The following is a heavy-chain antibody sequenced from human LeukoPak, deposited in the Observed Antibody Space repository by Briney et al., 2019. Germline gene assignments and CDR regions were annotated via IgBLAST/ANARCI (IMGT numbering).Heavy chain of an antibody. CDR3: TRNNSGLYNDVFDI. CDR1: GFSFGDYA. D-gene: IGHD6-19*01. Sequence: PGGSLRLSCTASGFSFGDYAMSWFRQAPGKGLEWVGFIGSEGFGGRTQYAASVKGRFTISRDDSKSIAYLQMNSLKTEDTAVYYCTRNNSGLYNDVFDIWGQGTMVTVSA. J-gene: IGHJ3*02. CDR2: IGSEGFGGRT. V-gene: IGHV3-49*03.